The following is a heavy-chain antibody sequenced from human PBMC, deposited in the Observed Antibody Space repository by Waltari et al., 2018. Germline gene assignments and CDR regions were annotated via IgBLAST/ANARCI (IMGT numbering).Heavy chain of an antibody. Sequence: VQLVQSGAEVKKPGESLKISCKGSGYSFTSYWIGWVRQMPGKGLEWMGIIYPGDSDTRSSPSFQGQVTISADKSISTAYLQWSSLKASDTAMYYCARHRGGPYCSGGSCYSLYNWFDPWGQGTLVTVSS. CDR3: ARHRGGPYCSGGSCYSLYNWFDP. D-gene: IGHD2-15*01. J-gene: IGHJ5*02. CDR1: GYSFTSYW. CDR2: IYPGDSDT. V-gene: IGHV5-51*01.